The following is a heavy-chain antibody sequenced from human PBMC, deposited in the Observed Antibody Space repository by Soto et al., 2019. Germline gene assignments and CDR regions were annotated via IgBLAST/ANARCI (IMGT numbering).Heavy chain of an antibody. V-gene: IGHV4-39*01. CDR1: GGSISSSSYY. J-gene: IGHJ4*02. D-gene: IGHD6-13*01. CDR2: IYYSGST. CDR3: AKIGGQQLVLR. Sequence: SETLSLTCTVSGGSISSSSYYWGWIRQPPGKGLEWIGSIYYSGSTYYNPSLKSRVTISVDTSKNQFSLKLSSVTAADTAVYYCAKIGGQQLVLRWGQGTLVTVSS.